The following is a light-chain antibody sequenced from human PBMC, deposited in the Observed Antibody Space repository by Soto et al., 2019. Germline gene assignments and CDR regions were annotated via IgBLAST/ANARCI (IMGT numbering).Light chain of an antibody. V-gene: IGKV1-39*01. CDR1: QSINTY. CDR3: QQSYNSPPIT. J-gene: IGKJ5*01. CDR2: AAS. Sequence: DIQMTQSPSSLSASVVDRVTITFRASQSINTYLNWYQQRPGKAPTLLIYAASSLQSGVPSRFRGSGYGTDFALTITSLQPEDFATYYCQQSYNSPPITFGQGTRLEIK.